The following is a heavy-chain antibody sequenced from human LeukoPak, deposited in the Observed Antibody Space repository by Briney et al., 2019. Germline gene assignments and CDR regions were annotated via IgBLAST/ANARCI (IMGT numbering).Heavy chain of an antibody. V-gene: IGHV4-39*07. J-gene: IGHJ6*02. CDR2: IYYTGST. D-gene: IGHD3-10*01. CDR3: ARHRGDPRGYYYYGMDV. Sequence: PSETLSLTCTISGGSISTSTSYWGWIRQPPGKGLEWIGIIYYTGSTYYNPSLKSRVTISVDTSKNRFSLKLNSVTAADTAVYYCARHRGDPRGYYYYGMDVWGQGTTVTVSS. CDR1: GGSISTSTSY.